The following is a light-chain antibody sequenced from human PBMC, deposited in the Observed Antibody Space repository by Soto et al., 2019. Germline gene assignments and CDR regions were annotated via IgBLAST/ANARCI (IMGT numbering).Light chain of an antibody. CDR3: MQAVQAPLT. Sequence: DIVMTQSPVSLPVTPGEPASISCRSSQSLLHYNGYNYLDWYLQKPGQSPQLLIYLGSNRASGVHDRFSGSGSGTEFTLQINRVEAEDVGVYYCMQAVQAPLTFGQGTKLEIK. CDR1: QSLLHYNGYNY. V-gene: IGKV2-28*01. CDR2: LGS. J-gene: IGKJ2*01.